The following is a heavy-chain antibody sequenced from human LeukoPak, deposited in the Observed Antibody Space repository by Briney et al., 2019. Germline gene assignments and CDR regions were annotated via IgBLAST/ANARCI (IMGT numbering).Heavy chain of an antibody. CDR1: GFTFSRYW. Sequence: GGSLRLSCAASGFTFSRYWMSWMRQAPGKGLEWVANIKYDGSEDYYVDSVKGRFTISRDNAKNTLYLQLNSLRVEDTAVYYCKSGGAAPGSFDYWGQGTLVTVSP. V-gene: IGHV3-7*01. J-gene: IGHJ4*02. D-gene: IGHD1-1*01. CDR2: IKYDGSED. CDR3: KSGGAAPGSFDY.